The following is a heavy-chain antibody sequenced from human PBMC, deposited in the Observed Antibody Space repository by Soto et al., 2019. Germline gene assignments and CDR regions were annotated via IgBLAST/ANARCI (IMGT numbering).Heavy chain of an antibody. V-gene: IGHV4-59*01. Sequence: SETLSLTCTVSGGSISSYYWSWIRQPPGKGLEWIGYIYYSGSTNYNPSLKSRVTISVDTSKNQFSLKLTSVTAADTAVYYCARSTGYGDSFLDYWGQGILVTVSS. D-gene: IGHD4-17*01. J-gene: IGHJ4*02. CDR2: IYYSGST. CDR3: ARSTGYGDSFLDY. CDR1: GGSISSYY.